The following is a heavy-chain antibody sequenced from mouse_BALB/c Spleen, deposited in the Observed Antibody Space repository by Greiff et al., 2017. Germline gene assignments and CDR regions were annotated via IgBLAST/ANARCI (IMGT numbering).Heavy chain of an antibody. CDR3: TRPSGFAY. Sequence: EVQLVESGGGLVQPGGSMKLSCVASGFTFSNYWMNWVRQSPEKGLEWVAEIRLKSNNYATHYAESVKGRFTISRDDSKSSVYLQMNNLRAEDTGIYYCTRPSGFAYWGQGTLVTVSA. V-gene: IGHV6-6*02. CDR1: GFTFSNYW. CDR2: IRLKSNNYAT. J-gene: IGHJ3*01.